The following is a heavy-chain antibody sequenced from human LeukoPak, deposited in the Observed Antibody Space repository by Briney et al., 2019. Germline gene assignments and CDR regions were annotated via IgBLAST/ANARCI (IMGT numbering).Heavy chain of an antibody. J-gene: IGHJ1*01. CDR3: ARGGYPTTWGDFQH. CDR1: GYIFTDYY. V-gene: IGHV1-2*06. CDR2: INPNSGGT. D-gene: IGHD7-27*01. Sequence: ASVKVSCKTSGYIFTDYYIYWVRQAPGQGLEWTGRINPNSGGTNYAQKFQGRVTVTRDTPSTTVYMELNSLRSDDTAVYYCARGGYPTTWGDFQHWGQGTVVAASS.